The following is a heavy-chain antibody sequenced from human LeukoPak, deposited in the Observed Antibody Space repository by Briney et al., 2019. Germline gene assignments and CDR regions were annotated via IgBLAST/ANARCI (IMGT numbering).Heavy chain of an antibody. V-gene: IGHV3-74*01. D-gene: IGHD6-13*01. J-gene: IGHJ4*02. CDR3: ARDLNDLLQNYRSTWYPADY. CDR1: GFTFSTYW. CDR2: VNNDGSST. Sequence: GGSLRLSCAASGFTFSTYWMNWVRQAPGKGLVWVSRVNNDGSSTSYADSVKGRFTISRDSTKNTLYLQMNSLRAEDTAVYYCARDLNDLLQNYRSTWYPADYWGQGTLVTVSS.